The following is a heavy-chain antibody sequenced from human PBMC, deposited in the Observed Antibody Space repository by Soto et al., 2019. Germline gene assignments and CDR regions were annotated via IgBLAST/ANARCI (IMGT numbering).Heavy chain of an antibody. J-gene: IGHJ4*02. CDR1: GGTFSSYA. CDR3: ARDRERWLQLAQFDY. CDR2: IIPIFGTA. D-gene: IGHD5-12*01. V-gene: IGHV1-69*13. Sequence: VKVSCKASGGTFSSYAISWVRHAPGQGLEWMGGIIPIFGTANYAQKFQGRVTITADESTSTASMELSSLRSEDTAVYYCARDRERWLQLAQFDYWGQGTLVTVSS.